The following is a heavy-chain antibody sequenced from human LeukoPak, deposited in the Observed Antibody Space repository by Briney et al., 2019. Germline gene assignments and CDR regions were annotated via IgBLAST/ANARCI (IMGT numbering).Heavy chain of an antibody. V-gene: IGHV3-21*01. J-gene: IGHJ5*02. CDR3: ARVDYQLLVGWFDP. CDR1: AFNFSDYT. Sequence: GGSLRLSCAAAAFNFSDYTMTCVRQAPGKWLEWVSSVSGKSDYIYYADSVKGRFTIARDNAKNSIYLQMNSLRSEDTAVYFCARVDYQLLVGWFDPWGEGILVTVSS. D-gene: IGHD1-26*01. CDR2: VSGKSDYI.